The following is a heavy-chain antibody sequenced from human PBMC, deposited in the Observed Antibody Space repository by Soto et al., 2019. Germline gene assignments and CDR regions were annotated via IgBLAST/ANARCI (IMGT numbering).Heavy chain of an antibody. D-gene: IGHD5-12*01. CDR3: ARHPYSGYDFDY. V-gene: IGHV4-39*01. CDR1: GGSIGSSSYY. CDR2: IFYSGST. J-gene: IGHJ4*02. Sequence: SETLSLTCTVSGGSIGSSSYYWGWIRQPPGKGLEWIGSIFYSGSTYYNPSLRSRVTISVDTSKNQFSLKLSSVTAADTAVYYCARHPYSGYDFDYWGQGTLVTVSS.